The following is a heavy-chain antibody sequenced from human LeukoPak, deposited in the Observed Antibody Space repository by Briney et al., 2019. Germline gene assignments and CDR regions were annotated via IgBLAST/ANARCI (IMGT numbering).Heavy chain of an antibody. D-gene: IGHD2-15*01. CDR1: GFTFSSYS. V-gene: IGHV3-21*01. CDR2: ISSSSSYI. CDR3: ARDRFYCSGGSCYGPTDY. Sequence: GGSLRLSCAASGFTFSSYSMNWVRQASGKGLEWVSSISSSSSYIYYADSVKGRFTISRDNAKNSLYLQMNSLRAEDTAVYYCARDRFYCSGGSCYGPTDYWGQGTLVTVSS. J-gene: IGHJ4*02.